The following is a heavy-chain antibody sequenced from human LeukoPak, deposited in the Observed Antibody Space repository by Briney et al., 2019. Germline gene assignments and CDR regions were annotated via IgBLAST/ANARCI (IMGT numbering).Heavy chain of an antibody. CDR3: ARSRVTMIVVFDY. CDR2: ISYDGSNK. V-gene: IGHV3-30-3*01. Sequence: GGSLRFSCAASGFTFSSYAMHWVRQAPGKGLEWVAVISYDGSNKYYADSVKGRFTISRDNSKNTLYLQMNSLRAEDTAVYYCARSRVTMIVVFDYWGQGTLVTVSS. CDR1: GFTFSSYA. D-gene: IGHD3-22*01. J-gene: IGHJ4*02.